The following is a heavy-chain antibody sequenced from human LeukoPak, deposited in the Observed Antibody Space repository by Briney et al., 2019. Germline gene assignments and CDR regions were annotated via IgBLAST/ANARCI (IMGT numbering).Heavy chain of an antibody. CDR1: GYTFTSYG. CDR2: ISAYNGNT. V-gene: IGHV1-18*01. CDR3: ARDRSSYYYYYGMDV. Sequence: SVKVSCKASGYTFTSYGISWVRQAPGQGLEWMGWISAYNGNTNYAQKLQGRVTMTTDTSTSTAYMELSSLRSEDTAVYYCARDRSSYYYYYGMDVWGQGTTVTVSS. J-gene: IGHJ6*02.